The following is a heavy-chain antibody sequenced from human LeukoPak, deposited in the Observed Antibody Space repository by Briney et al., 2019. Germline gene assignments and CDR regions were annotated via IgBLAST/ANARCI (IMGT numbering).Heavy chain of an antibody. V-gene: IGHV3-23*01. CDR2: ISASGDVA. CDR3: AKSLLTTASGTGRAFDI. Sequence: GGSLRLSCEASRFSFSTYPMGWVRRAPGKGLEWVSGISASGDVAFHADPLKGRFTISRDNSKNTLYLQMDSLRAEDTAKYYCAKSLLTTASGTGRAFDIWGQGTMVTVSA. J-gene: IGHJ3*02. CDR1: RFSFSTYP. D-gene: IGHD1-26*01.